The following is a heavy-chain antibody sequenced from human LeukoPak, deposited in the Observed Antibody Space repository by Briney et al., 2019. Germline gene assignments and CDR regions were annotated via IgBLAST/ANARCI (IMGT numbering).Heavy chain of an antibody. CDR3: ARAGRGLRYFDWLTYDY. Sequence: GGSLRLSCAASGFPFSSYWMHWVPQAPGKGLLWVSRIYNDGSRTTYADSVKGRFTISGDNAKNTLFLQMNSLTAEDTAVYYCARAGRGLRYFDWLTYDYWGQGTLVTVSS. V-gene: IGHV3-74*01. CDR2: IYNDGSRT. CDR1: GFPFSSYW. J-gene: IGHJ4*02. D-gene: IGHD3-9*01.